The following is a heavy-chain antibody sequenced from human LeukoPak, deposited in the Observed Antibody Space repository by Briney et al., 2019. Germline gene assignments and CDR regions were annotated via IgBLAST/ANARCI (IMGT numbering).Heavy chain of an antibody. D-gene: IGHD3/OR15-3a*01. J-gene: IGHJ4*02. V-gene: IGHV1-18*01. CDR2: ISAYNGNT. Sequence: ASVKVSCKASGYTFTSYGISWVRQAPEQGLEWMGWISAYNGNTNYAQKLQGRVTMTTDTSTSTAYMELRSLRSDDTAVYYCARIPDMIFGVVPDYWGQGTLVTVSS. CDR1: GYTFTSYG. CDR3: ARIPDMIFGVVPDY.